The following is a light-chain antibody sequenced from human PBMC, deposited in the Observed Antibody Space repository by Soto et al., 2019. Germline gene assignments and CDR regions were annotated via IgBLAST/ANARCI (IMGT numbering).Light chain of an antibody. CDR3: QQYNTYSSLT. CDR2: DAS. V-gene: IGKV1-5*01. Sequence: DIQLTQTPSTLSASVGDEVTVTCRASQTISRWLAWYQQKPGRAPKLLIYDASTLESGVPSRFSGSGYGTEFTLTISSLQPDDFATYYCQQYNTYSSLTFGGGTKV. J-gene: IGKJ4*01. CDR1: QTISRW.